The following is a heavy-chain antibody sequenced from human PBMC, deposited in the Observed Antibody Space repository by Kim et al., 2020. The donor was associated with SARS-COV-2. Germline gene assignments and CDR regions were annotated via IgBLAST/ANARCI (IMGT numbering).Heavy chain of an antibody. V-gene: IGHV4-39*01. Sequence: SETLSLTCTVSVGSISSSTHYWGWIRQPPGKGLEWIGSIYYTGSTSYNPSLISRVTIYVDTSKNQFSLKLTSVTAADTAVYFCARLGWVAVVANRRYFD. CDR3: ARLGWVAVVANRRYFD. J-gene: IGHJ4*03. D-gene: IGHD2-21*01. CDR1: VGSISSSTHY. CDR2: IYYTGST.